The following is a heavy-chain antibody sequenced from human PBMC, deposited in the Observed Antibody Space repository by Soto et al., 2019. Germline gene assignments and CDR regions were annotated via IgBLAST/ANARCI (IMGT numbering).Heavy chain of an antibody. CDR3: AHGTSGIAAAGIWN. J-gene: IGHJ4*02. V-gene: IGHV3-30-3*01. D-gene: IGHD6-13*01. Sequence: GGSLRLSCAASGFTFSSYAMHWVRQAPGKGLEWVAVISYDGSNKYSANSVKGRFTISRDNSKNTLYLQMNSLRAEDTAVYYCAHGTSGIAAAGIWNWGQGTLVTVSS. CDR2: ISYDGSNK. CDR1: GFTFSSYA.